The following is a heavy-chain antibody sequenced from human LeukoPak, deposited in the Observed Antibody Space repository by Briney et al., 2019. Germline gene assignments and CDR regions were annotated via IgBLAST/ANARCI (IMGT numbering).Heavy chain of an antibody. D-gene: IGHD6-19*01. CDR2: ISSSSSYI. J-gene: IGHJ4*02. V-gene: IGHV3-21*01. CDR3: ARDRIAVADPFDS. CDR1: GFTFSSYS. Sequence: PGGSLRLSCAASGFTFSSYSMNWVRQAPGKGLEWVSSISSSSSYIYYADSVKGRFTISRDNAKNSLYLQMNSLRAEDTAVYYCARDRIAVADPFDSWGQGTLVTVSS.